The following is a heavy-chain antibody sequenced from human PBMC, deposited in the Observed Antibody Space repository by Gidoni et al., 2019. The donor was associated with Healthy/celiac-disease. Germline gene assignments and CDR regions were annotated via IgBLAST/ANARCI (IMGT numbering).Heavy chain of an antibody. CDR2: IFSNDEK. J-gene: IGHJ5*02. Sequence: GKALEWLAHIFSNDEKSYSTSLKSRLTISKDTSKSQVVLTMTNMDPVDTATYYCARTAITMVRGVMVQNWFDPWGQGTLVTVSS. V-gene: IGHV2-26*01. D-gene: IGHD3-10*01. CDR3: ARTAITMVRGVMVQNWFDP.